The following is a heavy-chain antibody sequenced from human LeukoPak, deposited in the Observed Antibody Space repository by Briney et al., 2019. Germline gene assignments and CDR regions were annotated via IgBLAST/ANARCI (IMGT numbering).Heavy chain of an antibody. V-gene: IGHV3-21*01. Sequence: PGGSLRLSCAASGFTFSRYSMAWVRQAPGKGLEWVSSITLSNSISYADSVRGRFTISRANPWNSLYLQMNSLRAEDTAIYYCARDYPNDCSSRSCPSPFDYWGQGILVTVSP. CDR1: GFTFSRYS. CDR2: ITLSNSI. D-gene: IGHD2-2*01. J-gene: IGHJ4*02. CDR3: ARDYPNDCSSRSCPSPFDY.